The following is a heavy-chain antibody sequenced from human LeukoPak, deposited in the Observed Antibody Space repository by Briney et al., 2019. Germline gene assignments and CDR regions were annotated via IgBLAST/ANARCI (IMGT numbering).Heavy chain of an antibody. D-gene: IGHD5-18*01. V-gene: IGHV5-51*01. J-gene: IGHJ3*02. CDR2: IYPGDSDT. Sequence: GESLKISCKASGYSFTTHWIGWVRQMPGKGLEWMGIIYPGDSDTRYSPSFQGHVTISADKSISTAYLQWSSLKASDTAMYFCARHRGYSYGVLLDAFDIWGQGTMVTVSS. CDR1: GYSFTTHW. CDR3: ARHRGYSYGVLLDAFDI.